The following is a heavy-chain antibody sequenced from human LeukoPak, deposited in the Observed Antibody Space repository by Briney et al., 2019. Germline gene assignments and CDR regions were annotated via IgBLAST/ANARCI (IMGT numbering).Heavy chain of an antibody. CDR1: GFTSSNAW. Sequence: PGGSLRLSCAASGFTSSNAWMSWVRQAPGKGLEWVGRIKSKTDGGTTDYAAPVKGRFTISRDDSKNTLYLQMNSLKTEDTAVYYCTTVAPVWDGYNYFYFDYWGQGTLVTVSS. J-gene: IGHJ4*02. V-gene: IGHV3-15*01. CDR3: TTVAPVWDGYNYFYFDY. CDR2: IKSKTDGGTT. D-gene: IGHD5-24*01.